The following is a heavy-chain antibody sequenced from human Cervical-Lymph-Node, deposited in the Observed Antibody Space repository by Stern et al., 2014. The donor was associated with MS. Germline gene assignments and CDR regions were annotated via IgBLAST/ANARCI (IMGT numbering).Heavy chain of an antibody. J-gene: IGHJ5*02. CDR2: IDPSGGRT. CDR1: AYTFTTYY. Sequence: VQLVESGAEVKKPGASGKVSCKASAYTFTTYYMHWVRQAPGQGLEWMGVIDPSGGRTTYAQKFQGRVTMTRDTSTSTVYMELGSLRSEDTAVYFCARDLIGSGSYFWFDPWGQGTLVTVSS. V-gene: IGHV1-46*01. CDR3: ARDLIGSGSYFWFDP. D-gene: IGHD3-10*01.